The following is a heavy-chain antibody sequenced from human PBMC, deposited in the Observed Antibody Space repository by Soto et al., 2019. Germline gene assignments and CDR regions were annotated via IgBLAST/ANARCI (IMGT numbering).Heavy chain of an antibody. CDR3: AREGCSGGSCYSDLSFDY. J-gene: IGHJ4*02. V-gene: IGHV1-2*02. CDR1: GYTFTGYY. Sequence: GASVKVSCKASGYTFTGYYMHWVRQAPGQGLEWMGWINPNSGGTNYAQKFQGRVTMTRDTSISTAYMELSRLRSDDTAVYYCAREGCSGGSCYSDLSFDYWGQGTLVTVSS. CDR2: INPNSGGT. D-gene: IGHD2-15*01.